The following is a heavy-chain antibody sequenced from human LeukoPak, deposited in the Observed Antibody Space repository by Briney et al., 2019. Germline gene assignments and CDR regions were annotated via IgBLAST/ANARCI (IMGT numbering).Heavy chain of an antibody. CDR1: GFTFSGYT. CDR3: ARSRGWLQADY. V-gene: IGHV3-48*02. CDR2: IRSSGTAI. Sequence: GGPLRLSCAASGFTFSGYTLIWVRQAPGKGLEWVSYIRSSGTAIYDADSVKGRFTVSRDNAKNSLYLQMNNLRDEDTAVYYCARSRGWLQADYWGQGTLVTVSS. J-gene: IGHJ4*02. D-gene: IGHD5-24*01.